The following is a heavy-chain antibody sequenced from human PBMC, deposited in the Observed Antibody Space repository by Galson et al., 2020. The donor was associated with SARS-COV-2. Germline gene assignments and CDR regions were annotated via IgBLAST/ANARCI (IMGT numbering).Heavy chain of an antibody. CDR3: TTAVWNNYSSLDY. Sequence: GGSLRLSCAASGFTFSNAWMNWVRQAPGKGLEWVGRVKSKTDGGTTDYTAPVKGRFTISRDDSKNTLYLQMNSLKADDTAVYYCTTAVWNNYSSLDYWGRGTLVTVSS. D-gene: IGHD2-21*01. V-gene: IGHV3-15*07. J-gene: IGHJ4*02. CDR1: GFTFSNAW. CDR2: VKSKTDGGTT.